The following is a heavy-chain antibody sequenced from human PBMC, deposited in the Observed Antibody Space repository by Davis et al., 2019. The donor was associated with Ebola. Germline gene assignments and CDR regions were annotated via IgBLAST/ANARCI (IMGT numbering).Heavy chain of an antibody. J-gene: IGHJ3*02. CDR3: ARDAPELQLELLAFDI. V-gene: IGHV1-3*01. CDR2: INAGNGNT. CDR1: GYTFTSYA. Sequence: ASVKVSCKASGYTFTSYAMHWVRQAPGQRLEWMGWINAGNGNTKYSQKFQGRVTMTRDTSISTAYMELSRLRSDDTAVYYCARDAPELQLELLAFDIWGQGTMVTVSS. D-gene: IGHD1-7*01.